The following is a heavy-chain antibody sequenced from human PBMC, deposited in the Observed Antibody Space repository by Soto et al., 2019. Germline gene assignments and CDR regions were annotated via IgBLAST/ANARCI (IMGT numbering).Heavy chain of an antibody. CDR3: ARPPGYISDWYYFDL. CDR2: ISPRSGGT. D-gene: IGHD3-9*01. CDR1: GGSISSYY. V-gene: IGHV1-2*02. Sequence: TCTVSGGSISSYYWSWIRQPPGKGLEWMGRISPRSGGTNYAQKFQGRVTMTWDTSLNTAYMELSSLISEDTAVYYCARPPGYISDWYYFDLWGQGTLVTVSS. J-gene: IGHJ4*02.